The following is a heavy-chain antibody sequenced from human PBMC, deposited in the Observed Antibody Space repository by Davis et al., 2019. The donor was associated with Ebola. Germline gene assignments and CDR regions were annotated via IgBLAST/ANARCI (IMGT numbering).Heavy chain of an antibody. J-gene: IGHJ6*02. CDR2: IYYSGST. Sequence: SETLSLTCTVSGGSISSYYWSWIRQPPGKGLEWIGYIYYSGSTNYNPSLKSRVTISVDTSKNQFSLKLSSVTAADTAVYYCARERGDGYNSNYYYYYGMDVWGQGTTVTVSS. CDR1: GGSISSYY. CDR3: ARERGDGYNSNYYYYYGMDV. V-gene: IGHV4-59*01. D-gene: IGHD5-24*01.